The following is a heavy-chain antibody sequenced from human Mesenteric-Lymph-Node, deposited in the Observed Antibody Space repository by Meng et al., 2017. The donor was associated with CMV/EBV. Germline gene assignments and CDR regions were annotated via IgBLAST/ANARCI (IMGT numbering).Heavy chain of an antibody. Sequence: GSLRLSCAASGFTFSSYEMNWVRQAPGKGLEWIGTIYHSGSTFYNPSLKSRVTISVDTSKNQFSLRLTSVTAADTALYYCVLSKGTAMISNWGRGTLVTVSS. CDR2: IYHSGST. CDR3: VLSKGTAMISN. J-gene: IGHJ4*02. V-gene: IGHV4-38-2*01. CDR1: GFTFSSYE. D-gene: IGHD5-18*01.